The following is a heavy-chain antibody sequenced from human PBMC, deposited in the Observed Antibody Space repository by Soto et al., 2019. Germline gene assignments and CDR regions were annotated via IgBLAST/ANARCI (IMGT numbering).Heavy chain of an antibody. Sequence: LXLSCVASGFSFNPYVMHWFRQAPVKGLEWVALISYDASSKFYADSVRGRFTISRGNSRNTLYLQMSSLRREDTALYYCAKDRLHVAGYYYFDSWGQGTLVTVSS. J-gene: IGHJ4*02. CDR3: AKDRLHVAGYYYFDS. CDR1: GFSFNPYV. V-gene: IGHV3-33*03. D-gene: IGHD6-19*01. CDR2: ISYDASSK.